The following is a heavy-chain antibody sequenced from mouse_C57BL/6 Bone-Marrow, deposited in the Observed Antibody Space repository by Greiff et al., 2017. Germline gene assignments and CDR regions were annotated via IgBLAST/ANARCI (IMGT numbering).Heavy chain of an antibody. V-gene: IGHV3-6*01. CDR3: ATPTIVTTPRIYYAMDY. CDR2: ISYDGSN. CDR1: GYSITSGYY. D-gene: IGHD2-5*01. Sequence: EESGPGLVKPSQSLSLTCSVTGYSITSGYYWNWIRQFPGNKLEWMGYISYDGSNNYNPSLKNRISITRDTSKNQFFLKLNSVTTEDTATYYCATPTIVTTPRIYYAMDYWGQGTSVTVSS. J-gene: IGHJ4*01.